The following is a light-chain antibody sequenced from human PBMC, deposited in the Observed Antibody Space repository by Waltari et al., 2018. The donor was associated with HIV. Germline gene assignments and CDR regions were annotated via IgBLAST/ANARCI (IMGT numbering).Light chain of an antibody. Sequence: LTQPHSVSASPGQTVTISCTGTSSDVGGYNYVSWYRQHPGEAPKVIIYEVNRRPSGVSNRFTASKSGNTASLAISGLQPEDEADYFCSSYTSSSTHVFGPGTKVTVL. J-gene: IGLJ1*01. CDR2: EVN. V-gene: IGLV2-14*03. CDR1: SSDVGGYNY. CDR3: SSYTSSSTHV.